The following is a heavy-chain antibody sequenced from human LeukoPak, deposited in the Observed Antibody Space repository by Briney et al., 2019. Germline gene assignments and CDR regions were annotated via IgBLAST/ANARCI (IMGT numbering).Heavy chain of an antibody. CDR2: ITNRGTYT. Sequence: PGGSLRLSCTASGFTFSDCYMSWIRQAPGKGLEWVSYITNRGTYTNYADSVKGRFTISRDNAKDSLYLQMNSLRAEDTAVYYCAREGSYIYGFDYWGQGTLVTVSS. CDR1: GFTFSDCY. V-gene: IGHV3-11*06. CDR3: AREGSYIYGFDY. J-gene: IGHJ4*02. D-gene: IGHD3-10*01.